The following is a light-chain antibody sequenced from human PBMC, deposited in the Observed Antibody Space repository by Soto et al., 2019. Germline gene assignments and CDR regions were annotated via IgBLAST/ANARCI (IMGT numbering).Light chain of an antibody. CDR2: KAS. CDR3: QQYKTYPLT. CDR1: QSISTW. J-gene: IGKJ4*01. V-gene: IGKV1-5*03. Sequence: DLPMTQSPSTLSASVGDRVTITCRASQSISTWLAWYQQKPGKAPKLLIYKASSLEGGVPSRFSGSGSGTEFNITISSLQPDDFATYYCQQYKTYPLTFGGGTTVDIK.